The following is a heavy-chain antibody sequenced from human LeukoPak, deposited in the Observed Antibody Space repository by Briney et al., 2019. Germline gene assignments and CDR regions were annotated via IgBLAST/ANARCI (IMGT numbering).Heavy chain of an antibody. J-gene: IGHJ4*02. V-gene: IGHV3-30*18. CDR2: ISTDGNDK. D-gene: IGHD3-22*01. CDR1: GFTFSSYG. Sequence: GGSLRLPCAASGFTFSSYGMHWVRQAPGKGLEWVAVISTDGNDKYYADSVKGRFTISRDNSKNTLYLQMNSLRAEDTAVYFCAKVNYYESSGYYDYWGQGTLVTVSS. CDR3: AKVNYYESSGYYDY.